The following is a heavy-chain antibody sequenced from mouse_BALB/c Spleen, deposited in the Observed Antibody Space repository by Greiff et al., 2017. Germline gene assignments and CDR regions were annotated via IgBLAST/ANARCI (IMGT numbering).Heavy chain of an antibody. CDR1: GYSITSDYA. CDR3: ASALDGYYPRMDY. D-gene: IGHD2-3*01. Sequence: EVQLQESGPGLVKPSQSLSLTCTVTGYSITSDYAWNWIRQFPGNKLEWMGYISYSGSTSYNPSLKSRISITRDTSKNQFFLQLNSVTTEDTATYFGASALDGYYPRMDYWGQGTSVTVSS. V-gene: IGHV3-2*02. J-gene: IGHJ4*01. CDR2: ISYSGST.